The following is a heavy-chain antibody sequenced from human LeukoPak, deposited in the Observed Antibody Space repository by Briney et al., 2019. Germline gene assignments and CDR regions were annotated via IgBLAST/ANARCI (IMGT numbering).Heavy chain of an antibody. J-gene: IGHJ6*04. CDR2: TSYDGSDK. CDR3: SRGLEYSSSWYSYYYYYGLDV. CDR1: GFTLSKYA. Sequence: PGRSLRLSCAASGFTLSKYAMHWVRQAPGKGLEWVAVTSYDGSDKYYPDSVKGRFTMSRDNSKDSLYLQMNSLRAEDTAVYYCSRGLEYSSSWYSYYYYYGLDVWGKGTTVTVSS. D-gene: IGHD6-13*01. V-gene: IGHV3-30*04.